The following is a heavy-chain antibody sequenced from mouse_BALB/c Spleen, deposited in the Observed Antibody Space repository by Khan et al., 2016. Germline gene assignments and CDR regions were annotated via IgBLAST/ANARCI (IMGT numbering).Heavy chain of an antibody. CDR3: AGGNYDYFDY. V-gene: IGHV3-2*02. D-gene: IGHD2-1*01. CDR2: ISYSGST. CDR1: GYSITSDYA. Sequence: EVQLQESGPGLVKPSQSLSLTCTVTGYSITSDYAWHWIRQFPGNKLEWMGYISYSGSTSYNPSLKSRISITRDTSKNPFFLQLNSVTTEDTATYDCAGGNYDYFDYWGQGTTLTVSS. J-gene: IGHJ2*01.